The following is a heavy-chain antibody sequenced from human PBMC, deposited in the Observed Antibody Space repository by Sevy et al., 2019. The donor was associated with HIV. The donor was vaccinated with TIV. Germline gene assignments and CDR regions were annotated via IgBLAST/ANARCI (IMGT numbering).Heavy chain of an antibody. Sequence: GGSLRLSCAASGFTFSSYWMHWVRQAPRKGLVWVSRVNSDGSSTSYADSVKGRFTISRDNAKNTLYLQMNSLRAEDTAVYYCARGAAAGTFDYWGQGTLVTVSS. CDR1: GFTFSSYW. D-gene: IGHD6-13*01. V-gene: IGHV3-74*01. CDR2: VNSDGSST. J-gene: IGHJ4*02. CDR3: ARGAAAGTFDY.